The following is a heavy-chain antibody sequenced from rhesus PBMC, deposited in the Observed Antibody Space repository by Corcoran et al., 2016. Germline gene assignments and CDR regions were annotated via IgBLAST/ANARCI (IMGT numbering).Heavy chain of an antibody. CDR2: ISPYNGTK. V-gene: IGHV1-180*01. J-gene: IGHJ4*01. D-gene: IGHD6-31*01. CDR1: GYTVTSYY. Sequence: QVQLVQSGAEIKQPGASVKRSCKASGYTVTSYYIHWGRQAPGHGLEWIGLISPYNGTKCYAQNFQCRVTITTDTSTSTGYMELSSLRSEDTAVYYCTRSRYSSGRIQFDYWGQGVLVTVSS. CDR3: TRSRYSSGRIQFDY.